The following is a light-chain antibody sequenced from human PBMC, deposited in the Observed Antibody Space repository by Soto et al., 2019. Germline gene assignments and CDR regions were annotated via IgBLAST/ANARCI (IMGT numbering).Light chain of an antibody. Sequence: DIQMTQSPSTLSASVGDRVTITCRASQSISSWLAWYQQKPGKAPKLLIYKASSLERGVPSRFRGSGSGTEVTLTISSLQPDDFATYYCQQYNSYWTFGQGTKGEIK. CDR3: QQYNSYWT. V-gene: IGKV1-5*03. CDR2: KAS. CDR1: QSISSW. J-gene: IGKJ1*01.